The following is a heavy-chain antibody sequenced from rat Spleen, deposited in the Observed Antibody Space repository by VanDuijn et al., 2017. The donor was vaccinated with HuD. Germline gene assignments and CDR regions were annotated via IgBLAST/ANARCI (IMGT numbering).Heavy chain of an antibody. D-gene: IGHD4-6*01. CDR1: GLSFSNYD. CDR3: TRGTYFRH. J-gene: IGHJ2*01. V-gene: IGHV5-25*01. CDR2: ISNGGGNT. Sequence: EVQLVESGGGAVQPGRSMKLSCAASGLSFSNYDMAWVRQVPKKGLEWVASISNGGGNTYYRASVKSRVTISRYDAKCTLYLQMDSLRSEDTATYYCTRGTYFRHWGQGVMVTVSS.